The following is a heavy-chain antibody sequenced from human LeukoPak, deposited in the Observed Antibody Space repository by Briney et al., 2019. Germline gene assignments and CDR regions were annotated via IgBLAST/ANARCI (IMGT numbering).Heavy chain of an antibody. CDR1: GGSFSGYY. CDR3: ARVKMVRGVILHWYNWFDP. D-gene: IGHD3-10*01. CDR2: INHSGST. Sequence: SETLSLTCAVYGGSFSGYYWSWIRQPPGKGLEWIGEINHSGSTNYNPSLKSRVTISVDTSKNQFSLKLSSVTAADTAVYYCARVKMVRGVILHWYNWFDPWGQGTLVTVSS. J-gene: IGHJ5*02. V-gene: IGHV4-34*01.